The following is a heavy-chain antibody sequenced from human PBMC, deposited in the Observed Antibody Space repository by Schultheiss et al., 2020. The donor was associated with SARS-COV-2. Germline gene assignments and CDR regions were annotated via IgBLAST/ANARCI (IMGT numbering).Heavy chain of an antibody. Sequence: GGSLRLSCAASGFNFRSFGMHWVRQAPGKGLEWVSSISSSSSYIYYADSVKGRFTISRDNAKNSLYLQMNSLRAEDTAVYYCARWKDGYNRPNYYGMDVWGQGTTVTVSS. J-gene: IGHJ6*02. D-gene: IGHD5-24*01. V-gene: IGHV3-21*01. CDR3: ARWKDGYNRPNYYGMDV. CDR2: ISSSSSYI. CDR1: GFNFRSFG.